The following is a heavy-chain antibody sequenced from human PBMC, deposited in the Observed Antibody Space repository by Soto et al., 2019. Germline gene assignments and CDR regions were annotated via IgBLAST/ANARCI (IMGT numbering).Heavy chain of an antibody. CDR2: INGDGTTT. CDR1: GFTFSTYW. D-gene: IGHD3-10*01. V-gene: IGHV3-74*02. Sequence: EVRLVESGGGLVQPGGSLRLSCAASGFTFSTYWMHWVRQAPGKGLVWVSRINGDGTTTQYADSVKGRFTITRDNAKNTLYLQMNPLRGDDTAMYYCASIPMVRGPSDYWGQGTLVTVSS. CDR3: ASIPMVRGPSDY. J-gene: IGHJ4*02.